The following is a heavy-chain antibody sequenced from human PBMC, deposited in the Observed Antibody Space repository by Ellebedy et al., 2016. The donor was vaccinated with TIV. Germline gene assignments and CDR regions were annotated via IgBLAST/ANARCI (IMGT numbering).Heavy chain of an antibody. CDR1: GFILRNYA. V-gene: IGHV3-23*01. Sequence: GESLKISCAASGFILRNYAMSWVRQSPGKGLEWVSTISGRDDIINYTDSVKGRFAISRDDSKNTLYLQMNSLRAEDTAIYYCAKFYVHCIDCGSDYWGQGTLVTVSS. CDR3: AKFYVHCIDCGSDY. D-gene: IGHD2-21*01. CDR2: ISGRDDII. J-gene: IGHJ4*02.